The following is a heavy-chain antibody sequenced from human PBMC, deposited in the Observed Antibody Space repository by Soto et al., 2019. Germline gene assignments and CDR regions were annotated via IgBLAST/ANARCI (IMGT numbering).Heavy chain of an antibody. CDR3: LRMITFDLATLRAFDI. J-gene: IGHJ3*02. CDR2: ISGSGGST. V-gene: IGHV3-23*01. CDR1: GFTFSSYA. Sequence: EVQLLESGGGLVQPGGSLRLSCAASGFTFSSYAMSWVRQAPGKGLEWVSAISGSGGSTYYADSVKGRFTISRDNSKNTLYLQMNSLRAEDTAVYYCLRMITFDLATLRAFDIWGQGTMVTVSS. D-gene: IGHD3-16*01.